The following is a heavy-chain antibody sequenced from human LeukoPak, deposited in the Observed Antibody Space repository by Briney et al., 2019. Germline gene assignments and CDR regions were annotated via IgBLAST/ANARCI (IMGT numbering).Heavy chain of an antibody. D-gene: IGHD3-9*01. CDR3: AREGYDILTGGSYYYYYGMDV. CDR1: GFTVSSNY. J-gene: IGHJ6*02. CDR2: IYSGGST. V-gene: IGHV3-66*01. Sequence: PGGSLRLSCAASGFTVSSNYMSWVRQAPGKGLEWVSVIYSGGSTYYADSVKGRFTISRDNSKNTLYLQMNSLRAEDTAVYYCAREGYDILTGGSYYYYYGMDVWGQGTTVTVSS.